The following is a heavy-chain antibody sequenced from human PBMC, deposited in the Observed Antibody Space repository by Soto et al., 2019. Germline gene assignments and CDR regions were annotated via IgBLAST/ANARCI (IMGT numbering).Heavy chain of an antibody. V-gene: IGHV1-18*01. Sequence: VASVKVSCKASGYTFTSYGISWVRQAPGQGLEWMGWISAYNGNTNYAQKLQGRVTMTTDTSTSTAYMELRSLRSDDTAVYYCARDIVVVTAIPILDYWGQGTLVTVSS. CDR3: ARDIVVVTAIPILDY. CDR1: GYTFTSYG. J-gene: IGHJ4*02. CDR2: ISAYNGNT. D-gene: IGHD2-21*02.